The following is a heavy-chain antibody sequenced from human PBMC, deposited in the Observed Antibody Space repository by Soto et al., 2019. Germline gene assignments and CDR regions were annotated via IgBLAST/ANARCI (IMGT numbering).Heavy chain of an antibody. V-gene: IGHV3-66*01. J-gene: IGHJ4*02. CDR2: IYSGGST. CDR3: ARLERERITMVRGVTLPDY. D-gene: IGHD3-10*01. Sequence: EVQLVESGGGLVQPGGSLRLSCAASGFTVSSNYMSWVRQAPGKGLEWVSVIYSGGSTYYADSVKGRFTISRDNSKNTLYLQMNGLRAEDTAVYYCARLERERITMVRGVTLPDYWGQGTLVTVSS. CDR1: GFTVSSNY.